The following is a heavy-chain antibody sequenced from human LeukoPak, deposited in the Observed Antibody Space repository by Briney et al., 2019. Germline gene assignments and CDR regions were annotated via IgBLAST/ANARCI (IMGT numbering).Heavy chain of an antibody. Sequence: SVKLSCKASGGTFSSYAISWVRQAPGQGLEWMGGIIPIFGTANYAQKFQGRVTITADESTSTAYMELSSLRSEDTAVYYCATVVAATEGSYFDYWGQGTLVTVSS. V-gene: IGHV1-69*13. D-gene: IGHD2-15*01. CDR1: GGTFSSYA. CDR3: ATVVAATEGSYFDY. J-gene: IGHJ4*02. CDR2: IIPIFGTA.